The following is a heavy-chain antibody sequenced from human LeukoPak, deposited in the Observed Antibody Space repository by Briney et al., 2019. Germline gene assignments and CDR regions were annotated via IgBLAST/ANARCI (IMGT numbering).Heavy chain of an antibody. CDR3: ARDRGRRRMITFGDAFDI. CDR1: GFTVSSNY. CDR2: IYSGGST. D-gene: IGHD3-16*01. J-gene: IGHJ3*02. V-gene: IGHV3-66*01. Sequence: GGSLRLSCAASGFTVSSNYMSWVRQAPGKGLEWVSVIYSGGSTYYADSVKGRFTISRDNSKNTLYPQMNSLRAEDTAVYYCARDRGRRRMITFGDAFDIWGQGTMVTVPS.